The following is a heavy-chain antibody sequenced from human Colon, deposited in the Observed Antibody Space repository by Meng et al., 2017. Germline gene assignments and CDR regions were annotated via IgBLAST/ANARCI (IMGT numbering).Heavy chain of an antibody. V-gene: IGHV3-30*01. CDR1: GFNFNTYA. CDR2: ISSDANYK. J-gene: IGHJ4*02. Sequence: VLLGEAGGGVVQPGRSLRLSCVASGFNFNTYAMHWVRQAPGKGLEWVAVISSDANYKYYAASVQGRFSISRDNSENTVYLQMNSLRPEDMSTYYCASSHNLYLVYWGQGTLVTVSS. D-gene: IGHD1-14*01. CDR3: ASSHNLYLVY.